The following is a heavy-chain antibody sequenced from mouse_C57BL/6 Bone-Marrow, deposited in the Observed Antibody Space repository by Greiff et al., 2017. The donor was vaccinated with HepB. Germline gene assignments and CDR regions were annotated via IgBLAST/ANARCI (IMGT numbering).Heavy chain of an antibody. D-gene: IGHD1-1*01. J-gene: IGHJ4*01. CDR3: TRRALITTVVEDY. Sequence: VQLVESGAELVRPGASVTLSCKASGYTFTDYEMHWVKQTPVHGLEWIGAIDPETGGTAYNQKFKGKAILTADKSSSTAYMELRSLTSEDSAVYYCTRRALITTVVEDYWGQGTSVTVSS. CDR1: GYTFTDYE. CDR2: IDPETGGT. V-gene: IGHV1-15*01.